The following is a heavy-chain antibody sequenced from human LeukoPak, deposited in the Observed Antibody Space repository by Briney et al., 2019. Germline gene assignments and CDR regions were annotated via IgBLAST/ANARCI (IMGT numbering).Heavy chain of an antibody. CDR3: AREVSRYGSGSRLNGMDV. J-gene: IGHJ6*02. V-gene: IGHV4-34*01. Sequence: SETLSLTCAVYGGSFSGYYWSWIRQPPGKGLEWIGEINHSGSTNYNPSLKSRATISVDTSKNQFSLKLSSVTAADTAVYYCAREVSRYGSGSRLNGMDVWGQGTTVTVSS. CDR1: GGSFSGYY. CDR2: INHSGST. D-gene: IGHD3-10*01.